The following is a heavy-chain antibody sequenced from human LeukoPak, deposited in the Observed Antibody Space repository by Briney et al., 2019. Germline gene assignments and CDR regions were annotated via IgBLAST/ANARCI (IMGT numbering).Heavy chain of an antibody. Sequence: SETLSLTCTVSGGSISSYYWSWIRQPPGKGLEWIGYIYYSGSTNYNPSLKSRVTISVDTSKNQFSLKLSSVTAADTAVYYCARGHSLGYYYYYGMDVWGQGTTVTVSS. CDR2: IYYSGST. D-gene: IGHD7-27*01. J-gene: IGHJ6*02. CDR1: GGSISSYY. CDR3: ARGHSLGYYYYYGMDV. V-gene: IGHV4-59*01.